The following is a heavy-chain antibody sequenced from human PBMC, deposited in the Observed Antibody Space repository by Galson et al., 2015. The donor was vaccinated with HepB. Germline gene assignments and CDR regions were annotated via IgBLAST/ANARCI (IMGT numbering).Heavy chain of an antibody. D-gene: IGHD6-13*01. CDR1: GFTFSYYA. Sequence: SLRLSCAASGFTFSYYAIHWVRQAPGKGLEWVALISYDGGNKYYADSVKGRFTISRDNSKNTLYLQMSSLRAEDTAIYYCARDGTPYSSDWYRQRGFYIWGQGTVVTVSS. J-gene: IGHJ3*02. V-gene: IGHV3-30*04. CDR3: ARDGTPYSSDWYRQRGFYI. CDR2: ISYDGGNK.